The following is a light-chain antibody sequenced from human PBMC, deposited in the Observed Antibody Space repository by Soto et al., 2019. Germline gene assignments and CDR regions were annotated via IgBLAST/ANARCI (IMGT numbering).Light chain of an antibody. CDR2: AAS. Sequence: DIPMTQSPSSLSASVGDRVTITCRASQGIRDALGWYQQKPGKAPKRLIYAASSLQSGVPSRFSGSGSGTEFTLTFRGLQPEDFATYYCLQHNSYPQTFGQGTKVEIK. V-gene: IGKV1-17*01. J-gene: IGKJ1*01. CDR3: LQHNSYPQT. CDR1: QGIRDA.